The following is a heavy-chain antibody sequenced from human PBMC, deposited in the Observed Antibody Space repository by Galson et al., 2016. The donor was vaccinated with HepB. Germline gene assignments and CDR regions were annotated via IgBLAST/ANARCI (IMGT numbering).Heavy chain of an antibody. Sequence: SLRLSCAASGFTFSSFAMHWVRQAPGKGLEWVAVISYDGSNKYYADSVKGRFTISRDNSKKTLYLQMNSLRAEDTAVYYCARDNYDSSGYYYSDLSLYGMGRWGQGTTVTASS. V-gene: IGHV3-30*04. CDR2: ISYDGSNK. J-gene: IGHJ6*02. D-gene: IGHD3-22*01. CDR3: ARDNYDSSGYYYSDLSLYGMGR. CDR1: GFTFSSFA.